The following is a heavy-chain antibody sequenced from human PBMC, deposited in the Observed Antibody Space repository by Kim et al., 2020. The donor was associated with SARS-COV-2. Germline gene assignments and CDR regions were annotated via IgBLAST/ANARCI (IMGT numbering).Heavy chain of an antibody. Sequence: GGSLRFSCAASGFTFSSYGMHWVRQAPGKVLEWVAVISYDGSNKYYADSVKVRFTISRDNSKNTLYLQMNSLRAEDTAVYYCAKGNFDWLLYGAFDIWGQGTMVTVSS. CDR2: ISYDGSNK. CDR1: GFTFSSYG. V-gene: IGHV3-30*18. D-gene: IGHD3-9*01. J-gene: IGHJ3*02. CDR3: AKGNFDWLLYGAFDI.